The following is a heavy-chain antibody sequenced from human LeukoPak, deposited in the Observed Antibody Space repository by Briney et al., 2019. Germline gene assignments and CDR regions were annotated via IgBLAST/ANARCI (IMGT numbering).Heavy chain of an antibody. CDR3: ATDIIVVAGSDY. Sequence: GGSLRLSCAASGFSLSTYWMSWVRQAPGKGLEWVSSISSSSSYIYYADSVKGRFTISRDNAKNSLYLQMNSLRAEDMAVYYCATDIIVVAGSDYWGQGTLVTVSS. CDR2: ISSSSSYI. D-gene: IGHD6-19*01. CDR1: GFSLSTYW. J-gene: IGHJ4*02. V-gene: IGHV3-21*01.